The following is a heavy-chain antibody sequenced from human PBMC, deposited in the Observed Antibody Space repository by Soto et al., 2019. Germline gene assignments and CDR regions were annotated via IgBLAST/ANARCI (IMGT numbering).Heavy chain of an antibody. CDR1: TNTFRNYA. CDR2: ISGYNCNT. V-gene: IGHV1-18*01. CDR3: ARMPLLCFGGDGMDD. J-gene: IGHJ6*02. Sequence: QVQLLQSGDEVKKTGASVKVSCKASTNTFRNYAISLVRQATGQGLVWRGWISGYNCNTNYVQKFQDRVTMTRGTSTSTAYMELRNLESDDTAVYYRARMPLLCFGGDGMDDWGQGTTVTVSS. D-gene: IGHD2-15*01.